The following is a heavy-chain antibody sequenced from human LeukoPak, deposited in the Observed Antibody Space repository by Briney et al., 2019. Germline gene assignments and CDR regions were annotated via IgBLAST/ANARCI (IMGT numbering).Heavy chain of an antibody. J-gene: IGHJ3*02. Sequence: GGSLRLSCAASGFTVSSNYMSWVRQAPGKGLEWVSVIYSGGSTYYADSVKGRFTISRDNSKNTLYLQMNSLRAEDTAVYYCAKDFAEWLSPLAAFDIWGQGTMVTVSS. CDR2: IYSGGST. CDR3: AKDFAEWLSPLAAFDI. CDR1: GFTVSSNY. D-gene: IGHD3-3*01. V-gene: IGHV3-53*01.